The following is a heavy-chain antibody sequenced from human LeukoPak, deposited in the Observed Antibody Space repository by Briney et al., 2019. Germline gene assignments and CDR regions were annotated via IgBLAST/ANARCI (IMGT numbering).Heavy chain of an antibody. CDR3: ARFRYSSPAFDY. CDR2: VMQVRSDK. Sequence: GGSLRLSWAAAAFTLSTHWTSWVRQAPGKGQECMSNVMQVRSDKYYVDSVKSRFTLSRDNTKNSLYLQINSLRAENTAVYYCARFRYSSPAFDYWGQGTLVTVSS. CDR1: AFTLSTHW. D-gene: IGHD6-13*01. J-gene: IGHJ4*02. V-gene: IGHV3-7*01.